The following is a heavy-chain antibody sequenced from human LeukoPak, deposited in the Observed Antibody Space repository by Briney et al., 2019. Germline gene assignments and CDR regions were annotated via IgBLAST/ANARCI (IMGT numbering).Heavy chain of an antibody. D-gene: IGHD5-12*01. CDR3: ARGEGGYNYYYYYYMGV. CDR2: IYYSGST. CDR1: GGSISSYY. V-gene: IGHV4-59*01. J-gene: IGHJ6*03. Sequence: SETLSLTCTVSGGSISSYYWSWIRQPPGKGLEWIGYIYYSGSTNYNPSLKSRVTISVDTSKNQFSLKLSSVTAADTAVYYCARGEGGYNYYYYYYMGVWGKGTTVTISS.